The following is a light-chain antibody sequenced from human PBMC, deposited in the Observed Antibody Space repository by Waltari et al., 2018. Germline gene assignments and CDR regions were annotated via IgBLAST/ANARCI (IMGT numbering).Light chain of an antibody. V-gene: IGKV4-1*01. CDR3: QQYYSTPFT. Sequence: DIVMTQSPDSLAVSLGERATINCKSSQSVLYSSNNKNYLAWYQQKPGQPPKLLNYWASTRGCGVPDRFSGSGSGTDFTLTISSLQAEDVAVYYCQQYYSTPFTFGGGTKVEIK. CDR2: WAS. J-gene: IGKJ4*01. CDR1: QSVLYSSNNKNY.